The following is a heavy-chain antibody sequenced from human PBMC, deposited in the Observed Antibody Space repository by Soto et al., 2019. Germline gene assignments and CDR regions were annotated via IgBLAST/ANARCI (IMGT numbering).Heavy chain of an antibody. CDR1: GFTFSSYG. J-gene: IGHJ6*02. CDR2: IWYDGSNK. CDR3: ARVVDYCDPYYYYGMDV. Sequence: GGSLRLSCAASGFTFSSYGMHWVRQAPGKGLEWVAVIWYDGSNKYYADSVKGRFTISRDNAKNSLYLQMNSLRAEDTAVYYCARVVDYCDPYYYYGMDVWGQGTTVTVSS. D-gene: IGHD3-22*01. V-gene: IGHV3-33*01.